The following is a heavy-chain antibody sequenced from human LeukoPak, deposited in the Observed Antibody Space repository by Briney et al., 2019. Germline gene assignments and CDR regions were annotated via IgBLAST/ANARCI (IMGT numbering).Heavy chain of an antibody. CDR1: GFTISTYW. CDR2: IKPDGSET. CDR3: ARDLDY. V-gene: IGHV3-7*04. Sequence: GGSLRLSCAASGFTISTYWMSWVRQAPGKGLEWVANIKPDGSETYYVGSLKGRFTISRDNAENSLYLQMNSLRADDTAVYYCARDLDYWGQGTLVTVSS. J-gene: IGHJ4*02.